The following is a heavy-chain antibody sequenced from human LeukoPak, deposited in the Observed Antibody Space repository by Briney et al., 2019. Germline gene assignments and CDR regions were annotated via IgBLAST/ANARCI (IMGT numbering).Heavy chain of an antibody. V-gene: IGHV3-7*01. Sequence: SGGSLRLSCAASGFTFSSYWMSWVRQAPGKGLEWVANIKQDGSEKYYVDSVKGRFTISRDNAKNSLYLQMNSLRAEDTAVYYCAREVVVVVAATYYFDYWGREPWSPSPQ. CDR1: GFTFSSYW. CDR2: IKQDGSEK. CDR3: AREVVVVVAATYYFDY. D-gene: IGHD2-15*01. J-gene: IGHJ4*02.